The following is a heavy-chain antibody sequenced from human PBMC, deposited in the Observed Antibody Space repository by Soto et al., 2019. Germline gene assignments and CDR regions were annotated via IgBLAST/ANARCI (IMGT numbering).Heavy chain of an antibody. D-gene: IGHD3-10*01. CDR2: MYHSGNT. CDR3: ARTKYYGSGSYSWFDP. Sequence: SVNLSLTSAVSCGSIISGGYSWSWIRQPPGKGLEWIGYMYHSGNTYYNPSLKSRVTMSVDRPKNQFSLKLSSVTAADTAVYYCARTKYYGSGSYSWFDPWGQGTLVTVSS. V-gene: IGHV4-30-2*01. J-gene: IGHJ5*02. CDR1: CGSIISGGYS.